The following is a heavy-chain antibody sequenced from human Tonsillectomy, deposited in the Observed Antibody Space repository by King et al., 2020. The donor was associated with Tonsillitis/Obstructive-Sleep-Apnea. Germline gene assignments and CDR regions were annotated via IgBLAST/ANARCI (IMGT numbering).Heavy chain of an antibody. Sequence: QLVQSGAEVKKPGASVKVSCKASGYTFTSYGISWVRQAPGQGLEWMVWISAHNGHTNYAQKLQGRVTMTTDASTSTAYMELRSLRSDDTAVYYCARDSMSHYYDSSAYYTFNYWGQGTLVTVSS. D-gene: IGHD3-22*01. CDR2: ISAHNGHT. CDR1: GYTFTSYG. CDR3: ARDSMSHYYDSSAYYTFNY. V-gene: IGHV1-18*01. J-gene: IGHJ4*02.